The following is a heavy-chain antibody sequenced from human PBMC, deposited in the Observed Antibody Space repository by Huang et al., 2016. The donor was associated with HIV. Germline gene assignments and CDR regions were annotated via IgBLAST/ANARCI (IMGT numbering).Heavy chain of an antibody. Sequence: GTSLRLSCAASGFTFSNYAMNWVRQAPGKGLEWVAVISNEGSTKYYADSVKGRFTISRDNSKNTVYLQMNRLRAEDTAVYYCARSEASRYYFDYWGQGTLVTVSS. V-gene: IGHV3-30-3*01. J-gene: IGHJ4*02. CDR2: ISNEGSTK. CDR1: GFTFSNYA. CDR3: ARSEASRYYFDY.